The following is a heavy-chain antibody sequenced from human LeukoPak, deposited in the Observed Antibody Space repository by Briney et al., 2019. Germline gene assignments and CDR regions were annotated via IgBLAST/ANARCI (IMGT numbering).Heavy chain of an antibody. D-gene: IGHD5-18*01. Sequence: PGRSLRLSCAASGFTLSTYNMHWVRQAPGKGLEWVAIMSWDGSNKFFADSVKGRFTISRDSSKNTLDLQMNSLRVEDTAVYFCARDGGLPGYSYDLAYYFDLWGQGTLVTVSS. V-gene: IGHV3-30-3*01. J-gene: IGHJ4*02. CDR3: ARDGGLPGYSYDLAYYFDL. CDR1: GFTLSTYN. CDR2: MSWDGSNK.